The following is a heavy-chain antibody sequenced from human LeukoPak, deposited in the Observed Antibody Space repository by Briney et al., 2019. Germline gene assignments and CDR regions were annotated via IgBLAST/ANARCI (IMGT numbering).Heavy chain of an antibody. J-gene: IGHJ4*02. Sequence: PGGSLRLSCAASGFTVRNNYMNWVRQAPGKGLEWVSLIYSGGRTYYADSVKGRFTIFRDDSKNTLYLQMNSLRDEDTAVYYCARDRAGDGGHFDYWGQGTLVTVSS. CDR3: ARDRAGDGGHFDY. D-gene: IGHD4-17*01. V-gene: IGHV3-66*01. CDR1: GFTVRNNY. CDR2: IYSGGRT.